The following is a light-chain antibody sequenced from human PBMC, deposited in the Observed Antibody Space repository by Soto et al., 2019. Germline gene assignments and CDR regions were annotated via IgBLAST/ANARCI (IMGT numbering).Light chain of an antibody. J-gene: IGLJ3*02. CDR1: RSDVGGYNY. CDR3: CSYRSGTTWV. V-gene: IGLV2-14*01. Sequence: QSALTQPASVSGSPGQSITISCTGTRSDVGGYNYVSWYQQHPGNAPKLMIYEVTNRPSGVSHRFSGSKSGNSASLTISGLQAEDEADYYCCSYRSGTTWVFGGGTKLTVL. CDR2: EVT.